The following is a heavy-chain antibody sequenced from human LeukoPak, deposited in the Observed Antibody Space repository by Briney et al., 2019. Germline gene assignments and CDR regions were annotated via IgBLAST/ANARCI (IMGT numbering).Heavy chain of an antibody. CDR2: TNSDGSST. D-gene: IGHD6-19*01. Sequence: GGSLRLSCAASGFTFSSYWMHWVRQAPGKGLVWVARTNSDGSSTIYADSVKGRFTISRDNAKNTLYLQMNSLRAEDTAVYYCARDSSGWYGAFDIWGQGTMVTVSS. CDR1: GFTFSSYW. J-gene: IGHJ3*02. CDR3: ARDSSGWYGAFDI. V-gene: IGHV3-74*01.